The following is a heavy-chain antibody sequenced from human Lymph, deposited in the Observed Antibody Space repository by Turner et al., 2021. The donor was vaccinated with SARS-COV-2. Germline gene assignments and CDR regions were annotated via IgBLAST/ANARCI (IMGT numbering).Heavy chain of an antibody. CDR2: SYYSGST. D-gene: IGHD2-8*01. CDR1: GGSISSSSYY. Sequence: QLQLQESGPGLVTPSETLSLTCTVSGGSISSSSYYWGWIRQPPGKGLEWIGSSYYSGSTYYNPSLKSRVTISVDTSKNQFSLKLSSVTAADTAVYYCARAPFIIVLMMYASGYFDNWGQGTLVTVSS. V-gene: IGHV4-39*01. J-gene: IGHJ4*02. CDR3: ARAPFIIVLMMYASGYFDN.